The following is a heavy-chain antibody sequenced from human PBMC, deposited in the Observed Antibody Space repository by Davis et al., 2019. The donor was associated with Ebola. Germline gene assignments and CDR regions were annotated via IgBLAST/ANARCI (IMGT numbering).Heavy chain of an antibody. Sequence: GGSLRLSCAASGFTFSSYAMHWVRQAPGKGLEWVAVISYDGSNKYYADSVKGRFTISRDNSKNTLYLQMNSLRAEDTAVYYCARDVSFGAVTIFYYYYYGMDVWAKGPRSPSP. CDR2: ISYDGSNK. CDR3: ARDVSFGAVTIFYYYYYGMDV. V-gene: IGHV3-30-3*01. J-gene: IGHJ6*02. CDR1: GFTFSSYA. D-gene: IGHD4-17*01.